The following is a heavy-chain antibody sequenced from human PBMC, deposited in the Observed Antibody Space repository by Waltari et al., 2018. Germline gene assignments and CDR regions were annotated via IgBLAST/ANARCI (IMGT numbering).Heavy chain of an antibody. CDR1: GASISSNY. D-gene: IGHD5-12*01. V-gene: IGHV4-4*07. CDR2: ISGSGGNT. Sequence: QLQLQESGPGLVKPSETLSLTCAVSGASISSNYWTWIRQPPGKRLEWIGRISGSGGNTAYNPSLKSRVTISTDTSKNQFSRKLSLVTAADTAVYYCATTRDTSCSYSDYWGQGVLVTVSS. J-gene: IGHJ4*02. CDR3: ATTRDTSCSYSDY.